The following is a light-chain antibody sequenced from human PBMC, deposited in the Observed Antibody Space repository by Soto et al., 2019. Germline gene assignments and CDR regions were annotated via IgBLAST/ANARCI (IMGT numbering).Light chain of an antibody. CDR1: QSLLHSNGYNY. CDR2: LGS. CDR3: MKALQTPRALT. J-gene: IGKJ4*01. Sequence: DIVMTQSPLSLPVTPGEPASISCRSSQSLLHSNGYNYLDWYLQKPGQSPQLLIYLGSNRASGVTDRCSGSGSGTDFTLKISRVEAEDVGVYYCMKALQTPRALTFGGGTKVEIK. V-gene: IGKV2-28*01.